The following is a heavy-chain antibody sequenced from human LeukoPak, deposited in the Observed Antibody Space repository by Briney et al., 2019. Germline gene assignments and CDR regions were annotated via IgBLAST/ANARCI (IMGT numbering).Heavy chain of an antibody. J-gene: IGHJ4*02. Sequence: GGSLRLSCAASGFTFSSYWMSWVRQAPGKGLEWVANIKQDGSEKYYVDPVKGRFTVSTDNAKNSLYLQMTSLRAEDTAVYYCASSWGSAIDFWGQGTLVTVSS. D-gene: IGHD3-16*01. V-gene: IGHV3-7*01. CDR3: ASSWGSAIDF. CDR1: GFTFSSYW. CDR2: IKQDGSEK.